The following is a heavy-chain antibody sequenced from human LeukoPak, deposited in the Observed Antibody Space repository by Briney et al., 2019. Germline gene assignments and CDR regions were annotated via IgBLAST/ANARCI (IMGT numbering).Heavy chain of an antibody. CDR3: ARQRSYYDSSGYYYYYYYMDV. Sequence: SETLSLTCTVSGGSISSSSYYWSWIRQPPGKGLEWIGEINHSGSTNYNPSLKSRVTISVDTSKNQFSLKLSSVTAADTAVYYCARQRSYYDSSGYYYYYYYMDVWGKGTTVTISS. V-gene: IGHV4-39*01. CDR2: INHSGST. J-gene: IGHJ6*03. D-gene: IGHD3-22*01. CDR1: GGSISSSSYY.